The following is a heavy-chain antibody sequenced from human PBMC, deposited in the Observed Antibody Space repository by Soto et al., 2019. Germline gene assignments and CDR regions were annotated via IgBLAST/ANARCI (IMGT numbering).Heavy chain of an antibody. Sequence: GASVKVSCKASGYTFTSYAMHWVRQAPGQRLEWMGWINAGNGNTKYSQKFQGRVTITRDTSASTAYMELSSLRSEDTAVYYCARGEYCSGGSCGPYGMDVWGQGTTVTVSS. V-gene: IGHV1-3*01. D-gene: IGHD2-15*01. J-gene: IGHJ6*02. CDR2: INAGNGNT. CDR1: GYTFTSYA. CDR3: ARGEYCSGGSCGPYGMDV.